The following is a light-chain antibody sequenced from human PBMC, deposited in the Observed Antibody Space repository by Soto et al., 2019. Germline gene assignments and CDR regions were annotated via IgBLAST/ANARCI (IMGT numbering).Light chain of an antibody. V-gene: IGKV3-20*01. Sequence: EIVLTQSPGTLSLSPGERATLSCRASQSVSRNYLAWYQQKPGQAPRLLIYGTSSRASGIPDRFSGSGSGTDFTLTISRLEPEDFAVYYCQQYGSPPLTFGPGTKVDIQ. CDR2: GTS. CDR1: QSVSRNY. J-gene: IGKJ3*01. CDR3: QQYGSPPLT.